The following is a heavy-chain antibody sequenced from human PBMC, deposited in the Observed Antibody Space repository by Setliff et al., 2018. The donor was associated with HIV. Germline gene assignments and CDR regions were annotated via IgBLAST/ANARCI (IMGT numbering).Heavy chain of an antibody. CDR3: ARAPYRSGWYGVDY. V-gene: IGHV1-69-2*01. D-gene: IGHD6-19*01. Sequence: ASVKVSCKISGYTFTDYHLHWVRQAPGKGLEWMGHVDPEDGETTYAEDFQGRLTITADTSIDTLFMELSSLRSEDTAFYYCARAPYRSGWYGVDYWGQGTLVTVSS. J-gene: IGHJ4*02. CDR1: GYTFTDYH. CDR2: VDPEDGET.